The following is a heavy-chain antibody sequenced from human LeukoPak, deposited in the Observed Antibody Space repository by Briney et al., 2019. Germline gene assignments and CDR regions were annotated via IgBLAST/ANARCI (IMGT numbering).Heavy chain of an antibody. Sequence: GGSLRLSCAASGFTFSNYWMSWVRQAPGKGLEWVSGISDSGGSTYYADSVKGRFTISRDNSKNTLYLQVNSLRAEDTAVYYCAKGYCSGGSCWDYFDYWGQGTLVTVSS. J-gene: IGHJ4*02. D-gene: IGHD2-15*01. V-gene: IGHV3-23*01. CDR3: AKGYCSGGSCWDYFDY. CDR2: ISDSGGST. CDR1: GFTFSNYW.